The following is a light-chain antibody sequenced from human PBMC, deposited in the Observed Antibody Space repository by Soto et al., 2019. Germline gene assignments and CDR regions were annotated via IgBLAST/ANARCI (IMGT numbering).Light chain of an antibody. J-gene: IGKJ1*01. V-gene: IGKV1-39*01. CDR3: QQSYSTSVT. Sequence: DIQMTQSPSSLSASVGDKITITCRASQNIIKSLNWYLQKPGKAPNLLINTASSLQGEVPSRFSGGGSGTDFTLTISSLQPEDFATYYCQQSYSTSVTFGQGTKVDIK. CDR2: TAS. CDR1: QNIIKS.